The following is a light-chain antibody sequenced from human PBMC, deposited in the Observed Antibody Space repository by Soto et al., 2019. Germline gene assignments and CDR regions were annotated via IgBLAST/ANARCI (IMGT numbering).Light chain of an antibody. CDR1: KSVSSS. CDR3: QQYGGSPIT. V-gene: IGKV3-20*01. J-gene: IGKJ5*01. CDR2: GAS. Sequence: ENVLTQSPGTLSLSPGERATLSCRASKSVSSSLAWYQHKTGQAPRLLISGASSRATGIPDRFSGSGSETDFTLTISRLEPEDFALYYCQQYGGSPITFGQGTRLEIK.